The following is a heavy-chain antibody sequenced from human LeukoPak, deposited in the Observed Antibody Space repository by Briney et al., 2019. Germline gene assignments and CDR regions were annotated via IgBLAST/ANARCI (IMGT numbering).Heavy chain of an antibody. D-gene: IGHD6-13*01. V-gene: IGHV3-7*01. J-gene: IGHJ6*02. Sequence: GGSLRLSCAAPGFTFSSYWMSWVRQAPGKGLEWVANIKLDGSEKYYVDSVKGRFTISRDNAKNSLYLQMNSLRAEDTAVYYCARVLDRPYSSSWYGDYYYGMDVWGQGTTVTVSS. CDR2: IKLDGSEK. CDR3: ARVLDRPYSSSWYGDYYYGMDV. CDR1: GFTFSSYW.